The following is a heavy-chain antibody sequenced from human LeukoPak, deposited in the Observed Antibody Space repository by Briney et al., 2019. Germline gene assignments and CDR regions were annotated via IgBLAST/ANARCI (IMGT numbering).Heavy chain of an antibody. Sequence: PGGSLRLSCAASGFAFSNQAMGWVRQAPGKGLEWVGRIKSKTDGGTTEYAAPVKGRLNISRDDSKNTLYLQMNSLKTEDTAVYYCTTDSSSSSYYWGQGTLVTVSS. J-gene: IGHJ4*02. CDR2: IKSKTDGGTT. D-gene: IGHD6-6*01. CDR1: GFAFSNQA. V-gene: IGHV3-15*01. CDR3: TTDSSSSSYY.